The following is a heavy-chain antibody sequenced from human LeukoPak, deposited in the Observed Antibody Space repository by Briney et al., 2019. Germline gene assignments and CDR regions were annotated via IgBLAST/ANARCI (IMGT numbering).Heavy chain of an antibody. CDR1: AFTFSSCS. CDR3: VKCYISCLHNWFDS. Sequence: SGGSLRLSCTASAFTFSSCSMAWVRQAPGKGLEWLSSIKSRGYAMFYADSVKGRFTSSRDNSENTVYLKMNSLRPEDTGIYYCVKCYISCLHNWFDSWGQGTLVTVSS. J-gene: IGHJ5*01. V-gene: IGHV3-23*01. D-gene: IGHD3-16*02. CDR2: IKSRGYAM.